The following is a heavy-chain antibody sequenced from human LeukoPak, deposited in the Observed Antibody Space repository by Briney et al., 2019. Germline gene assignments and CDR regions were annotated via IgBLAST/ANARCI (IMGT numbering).Heavy chain of an antibody. J-gene: IGHJ3*02. D-gene: IGHD2-8*01. CDR2: IYTSGST. Sequence: SQTLSLTCTVSGGSISSGSYYWSWIRQPAGKGLEWIGRIYTSGSTNYNPSLKSRVTISVDTSKIQFSLKRSSVTAADTSVNYCARDWLYGWGAFDIWGQGTMVTVSS. CDR3: ARDWLYGWGAFDI. V-gene: IGHV4-61*02. CDR1: GGSISSGSYY.